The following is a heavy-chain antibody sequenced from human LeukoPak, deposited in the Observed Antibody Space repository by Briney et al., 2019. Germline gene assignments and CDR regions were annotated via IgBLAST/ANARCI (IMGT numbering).Heavy chain of an antibody. D-gene: IGHD4-17*01. V-gene: IGHV1-46*01. J-gene: IGHJ4*02. CDR3: ARYSTVTTLIDY. CDR1: GYTFTSYY. Sequence: ASVKVSCKASGYTFTSYYMHWVRQAPGQGLEWMGIINPSGGSTSYAQKFQGRVTMTGDTSTSTVYMELSSLRSEDTAVYYCARYSTVTTLIDYWGQGTLVTVSS. CDR2: INPSGGST.